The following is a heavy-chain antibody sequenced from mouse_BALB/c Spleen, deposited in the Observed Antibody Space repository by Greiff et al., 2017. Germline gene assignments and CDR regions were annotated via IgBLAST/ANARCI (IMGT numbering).Heavy chain of an antibody. D-gene: IGHD2-10*02. CDR1: GFNINDYY. J-gene: IGHJ3*01. V-gene: IGHV14-4*02. CDR2: IDPENGDT. CDR3: YAWREYGNSWFAY. Sequence: EVMLVESGAELVRSGASVKLSCTASGFNINDYYMHWVKQRPEQGLEWIGWIDPENGDTEYAPKFQGKATMTADTSSNTAYLLLSSLTSEDTAVYYCYAWREYGNSWFAYWGQGTLVTVSA.